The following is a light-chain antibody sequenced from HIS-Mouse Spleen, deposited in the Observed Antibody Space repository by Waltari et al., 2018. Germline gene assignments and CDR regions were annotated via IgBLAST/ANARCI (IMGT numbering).Light chain of an antibody. V-gene: IGKV1-8*01. CDR2: AAS. J-gene: IGKJ3*01. Sequence: AIRMTQSPSSFSASTGDRVTITCRASQGISRYLAWYQQKPGKAPKLLIYAASTLQSGVPSRFGGSGSGTDFTLTISCLQSEDFATYYCQQYYSYPLTFGPGTKVDIK. CDR1: QGISRY. CDR3: QQYYSYPLT.